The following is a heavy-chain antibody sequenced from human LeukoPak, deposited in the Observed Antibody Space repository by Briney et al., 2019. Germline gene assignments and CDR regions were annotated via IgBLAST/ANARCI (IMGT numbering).Heavy chain of an antibody. J-gene: IGHJ4*02. CDR1: GDSISTSSYY. D-gene: IGHD6-6*01. CDR2: IYYSGST. CDR3: ARHEYSSSSPLFDY. V-gene: IGHV4-61*05. Sequence: SETLSLTCTVSGDSISTSSYYWGWIRQPPGKGLEWIGYIYYSGSTNYNPSLKSRVTISVDTSKNQFSLKLSSVTAADTAVYYCARHEYSSSSPLFDYWGQGTLVTVSS.